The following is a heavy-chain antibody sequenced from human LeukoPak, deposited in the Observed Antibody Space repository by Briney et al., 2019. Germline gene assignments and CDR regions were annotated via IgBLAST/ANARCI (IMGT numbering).Heavy chain of an antibody. J-gene: IGHJ4*02. D-gene: IGHD3-10*01. CDR3: ARVDYYGSGRFFDY. V-gene: IGHV3-48*01. CDR1: GFTFTSHA. CDR2: ITRSSSAI. Sequence: GGSLRLSCAASGFTFTSHAMTWVRQASGKGLEWVSYITRSSSAIYYADSVKGRFTISRDNAKNSLYLQMNSLRAEDTAVYYCARVDYYGSGRFFDYWGQGTLVTVSS.